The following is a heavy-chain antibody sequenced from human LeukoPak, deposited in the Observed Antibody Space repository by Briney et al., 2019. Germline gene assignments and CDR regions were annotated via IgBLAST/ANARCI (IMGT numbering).Heavy chain of an antibody. D-gene: IGHD2-15*01. V-gene: IGHV3-9*03. J-gene: IGHJ4*02. Sequence: ARSLTLSCAVSGFTFDDYAMQWVRQAPGKGLEWVSGISWNSGNVGYADSVKGRFTISRDNATNSLYLQMNSLRPEDMAFYYCVKDVSYDRSGGLVDWGQGTLVTVSS. CDR2: ISWNSGNV. CDR1: GFTFDDYA. CDR3: VKDVSYDRSGGLVD.